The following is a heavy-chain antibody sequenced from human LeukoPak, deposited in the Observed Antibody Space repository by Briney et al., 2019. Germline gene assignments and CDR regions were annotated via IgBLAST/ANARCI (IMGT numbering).Heavy chain of an antibody. CDR1: GGSISSYH. V-gene: IGHV4-59*08. Sequence: PSETLSLTCTVSGGSISSYHWSWIRQPPGKGLEWIAYIYYTWSTNYNPSLKSRVTISVDTSKNQFSLKLSSVTAADMAVYYCARHLGLKGFDPWGQGTPVTLSS. D-gene: IGHD3/OR15-3a*01. CDR3: ARHLGLKGFDP. CDR2: IYYTWST. J-gene: IGHJ5*02.